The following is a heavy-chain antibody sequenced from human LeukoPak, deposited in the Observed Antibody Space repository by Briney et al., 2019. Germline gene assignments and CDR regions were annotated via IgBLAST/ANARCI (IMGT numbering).Heavy chain of an antibody. D-gene: IGHD5-18*01. CDR2: ISTSSSYI. CDR3: ARDLKTGYTYGYPLDY. Sequence: SGGSLRLSCAASGFTFSSYSMNWVRQAPGKGLEWVSFISTSSSYIHYADSVKGRFTISRDNAKNSLYLQMNSLRAEDTAVYSCARDLKTGYTYGYPLDYWGQGTLVTVSS. J-gene: IGHJ4*02. V-gene: IGHV3-21*01. CDR1: GFTFSSYS.